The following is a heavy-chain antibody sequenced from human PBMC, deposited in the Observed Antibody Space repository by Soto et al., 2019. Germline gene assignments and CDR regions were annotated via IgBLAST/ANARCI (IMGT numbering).Heavy chain of an antibody. J-gene: IGHJ4*02. CDR2: INAGNGNT. D-gene: IGHD3-22*01. Sequence: GASVKASCEASGYTFTNYAMHCVRQAPGQRLEWMGWINAGNGNTKYSQKFQARVTITRDTSASTAYMELSSLRSEDTAVYYCARGERYYYDSSGYFGFDYWGQGTLVTVSS. CDR1: GYTFTNYA. V-gene: IGHV1-3*01. CDR3: ARGERYYYDSSGYFGFDY.